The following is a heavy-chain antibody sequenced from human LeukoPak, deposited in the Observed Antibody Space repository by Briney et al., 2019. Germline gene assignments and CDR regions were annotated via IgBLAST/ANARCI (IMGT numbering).Heavy chain of an antibody. D-gene: IGHD3-22*01. J-gene: IGHJ6*02. CDR3: ARVQGSGYYGSYYYYGMDV. Sequence: LRLSCAASGFTVSSTYMSWVRQHPGKGLEWIGYIYYSGSTYYNPSLKSRVTISVDTSKNQFSLKLSSVTAADTAVYYCARVQGSGYYGSYYYYGMDVWGQGTTVTVSS. CDR2: IYYSGST. V-gene: IGHV4-31*02. CDR1: GFTVSSTY.